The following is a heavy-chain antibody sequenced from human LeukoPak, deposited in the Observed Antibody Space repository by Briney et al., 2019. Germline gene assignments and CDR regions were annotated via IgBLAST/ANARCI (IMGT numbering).Heavy chain of an antibody. CDR3: ARAAAGSYYYGMDV. CDR1: GGSFSGYY. D-gene: IGHD6-13*01. Sequence: SETLSLTCAVYGGSFSGYYWSWIRQPPGKGLEWIGEINHSGSTNYNPSLKSRVTISVDTSKNQFSLKLSSVTAADTAVYYCARAAAGSYYYGMDVWGQGTTVTVSS. CDR2: INHSGST. J-gene: IGHJ6*02. V-gene: IGHV4-34*01.